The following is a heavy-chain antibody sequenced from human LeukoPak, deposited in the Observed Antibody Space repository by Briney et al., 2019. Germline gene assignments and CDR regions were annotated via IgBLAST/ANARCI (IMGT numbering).Heavy chain of an antibody. V-gene: IGHV3-73*01. CDR1: GFTFSGSA. Sequence: GRSLRLSCAASGFTFSGSAMHGVRQASGKGLEWVGRIRSKGNSYATAYAASVRGRFTISRDDSKNTAYLQMNSLKTEDTAVYYCTRLASSGWYNWFDPWGQGTLVTVSS. CDR3: TRLASSGWYNWFDP. D-gene: IGHD6-19*01. J-gene: IGHJ5*02. CDR2: IRSKGNSYAT.